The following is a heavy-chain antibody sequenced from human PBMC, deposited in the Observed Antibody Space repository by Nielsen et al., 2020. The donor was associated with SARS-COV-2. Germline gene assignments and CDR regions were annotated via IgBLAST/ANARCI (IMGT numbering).Heavy chain of an antibody. CDR3: ATWGAVAGTGFDY. Sequence: GESLKISCAASGFIVSSKYMNWVRQAPGKGLEWVSVFYSGGTTLYADSVKGRFIISRDNSKNTLYLQMNSLRAEDTAVYYCATWGAVAGTGFDYWGQGTLVTVSS. CDR2: FYSGGTT. CDR1: GFIVSSKY. J-gene: IGHJ4*02. V-gene: IGHV3-53*05. D-gene: IGHD6-19*01.